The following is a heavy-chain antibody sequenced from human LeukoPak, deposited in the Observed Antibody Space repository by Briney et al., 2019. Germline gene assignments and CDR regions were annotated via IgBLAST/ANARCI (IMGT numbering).Heavy chain of an antibody. V-gene: IGHV1-2*02. CDR1: GYTFTGYY. CDR3: ARASGDILTGYSSYFDY. J-gene: IGHJ4*02. Sequence: ASVKVSSKASGYTFTGYYMHWVRQAPGQGLEWMGWINPNSGGTNYAQKFQGRVTMTRDTSISTAYMELSRLRSDDTAVYYCARASGDILTGYSSYFDYWGQGTLVTVSS. CDR2: INPNSGGT. D-gene: IGHD3-9*01.